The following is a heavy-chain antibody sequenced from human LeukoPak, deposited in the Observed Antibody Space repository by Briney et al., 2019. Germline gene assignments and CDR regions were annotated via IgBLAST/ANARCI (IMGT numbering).Heavy chain of an antibody. V-gene: IGHV4-59*08. Sequence: SETLSLTCTVSGGSISSYYWSWIRQPPGKGLEWIGYIYYSGSTNYNPSLKSRVTISVDTSKNQFSLKLSSVTAADTAVYYCATYIAAAGNRRFDYWGQGTLVTVSS. D-gene: IGHD6-13*01. CDR1: GGSISSYY. CDR2: IYYSGST. J-gene: IGHJ4*02. CDR3: ATYIAAAGNRRFDY.